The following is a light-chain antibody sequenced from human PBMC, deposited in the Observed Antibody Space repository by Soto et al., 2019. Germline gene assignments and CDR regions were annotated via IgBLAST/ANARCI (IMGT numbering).Light chain of an antibody. V-gene: IGKV1-6*01. J-gene: IGKJ5*01. Sequence: ALPITQSPSSLSASVGDSVTITCRASQGIRNDLGWYHQKPGKAPKLLIYAASSLQSGVPSRFRGSGSGTDFTLTISSLQPEDFATYYCLQDYNYPITFGQGTRLEIK. CDR1: QGIRND. CDR3: LQDYNYPIT. CDR2: AAS.